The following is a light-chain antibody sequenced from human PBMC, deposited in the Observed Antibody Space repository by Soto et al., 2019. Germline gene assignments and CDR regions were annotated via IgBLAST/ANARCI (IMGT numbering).Light chain of an antibody. J-gene: IGLJ2*01. CDR3: AAWDDSLSGREV. Sequence: QSVLTQPPSASGTPGQRVTISCSGSSSNIGSNYVYWYQQLPGTAPKLLIYRNNQLPSGVPDRFSGSKSGTSASLAIRGLRSEDEADYYCAAWDDSLSGREVFGGGTKLTVL. CDR2: RNN. CDR1: SSNIGSNY. V-gene: IGLV1-47*01.